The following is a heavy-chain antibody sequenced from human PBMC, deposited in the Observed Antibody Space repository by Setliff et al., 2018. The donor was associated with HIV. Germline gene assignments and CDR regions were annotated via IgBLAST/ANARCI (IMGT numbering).Heavy chain of an antibody. CDR1: GGSISSYY. V-gene: IGHV4-4*07. CDR2: IYTSGST. J-gene: IGHJ3*02. CDR3: AREPYCSGGSCGAFDI. Sequence: SETLSLTCTVSGGSISSYYWSWIRQPAGKGLEWIGRIYTSGSTNYNPSLKSRVTMSVDTSKNQFSLKLSSVTAADTAVYYCAREPYCSGGSCGAFDIWGQGTMVTVSS. D-gene: IGHD2-15*01.